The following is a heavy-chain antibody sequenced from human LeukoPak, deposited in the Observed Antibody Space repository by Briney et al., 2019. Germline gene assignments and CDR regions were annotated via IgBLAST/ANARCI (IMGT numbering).Heavy chain of an antibody. CDR1: GGSISSSSYF. D-gene: IGHD1-20*01. V-gene: IGHV4-39*01. CDR3: ARRITGTTSDSFDY. Sequence: PSETLSLTCTVFGGSISSSSYFWGWLRQPAGTGLEWIGSISHSGSTYYDPSLKSRITISVDTSKNQFSLKVRSVTAADTAVYYCARRITGTTSDSFDYWGQGILVTVSS. CDR2: ISHSGST. J-gene: IGHJ4*02.